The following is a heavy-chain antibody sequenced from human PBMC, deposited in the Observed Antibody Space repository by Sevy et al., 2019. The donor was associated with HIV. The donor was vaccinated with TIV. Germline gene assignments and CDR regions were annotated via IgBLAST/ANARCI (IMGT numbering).Heavy chain of an antibody. CDR1: GFTFSYYR. Sequence: GGCLRLSCAASGFTFSYYRMSWVRQAPGKGLEWVANIKGDGSEIYYVDSVKGRFTISIDNAKNSLFLEMNSLRAEDTAVYYCARDPGGRDWFDPWGQGTLVTVSS. CDR2: IKGDGSEI. J-gene: IGHJ5*02. D-gene: IGHD3-16*01. V-gene: IGHV3-7*03. CDR3: ARDPGGRDWFDP.